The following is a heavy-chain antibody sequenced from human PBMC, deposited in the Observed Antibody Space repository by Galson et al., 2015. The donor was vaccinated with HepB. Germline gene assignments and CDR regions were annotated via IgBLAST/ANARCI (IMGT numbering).Heavy chain of an antibody. J-gene: IGHJ4*02. Sequence: SLRLSCAASGFTFSSYAMYWVRQAPGKGLEWVAVISYDGSNKYYADSVKGRFTISRDNSKNTLYLQMNSLRAEDTAVYYCAREGWISTFDYWGQGTLVTVSS. CDR2: ISYDGSNK. D-gene: IGHD5-12*01. CDR1: GFTFSSYA. V-gene: IGHV3-30*04. CDR3: AREGWISTFDY.